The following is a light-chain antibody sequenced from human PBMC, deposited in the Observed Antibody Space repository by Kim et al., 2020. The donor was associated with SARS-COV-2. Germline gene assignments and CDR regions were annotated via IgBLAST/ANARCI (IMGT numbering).Light chain of an antibody. CDR1: SSDVGGYNY. V-gene: IGLV2-11*03. CDR3: CSYAGSSNLV. J-gene: IGLJ3*02. Sequence: GQSVRLYSTGTSSDVGGYNYVSWYQQHPGKAPTLMIYGVTERPSGVPARFSGSKSGNTASLTISGLQAADEADYYCCSYAGSSNLVFGGGTKVTVL. CDR2: GVT.